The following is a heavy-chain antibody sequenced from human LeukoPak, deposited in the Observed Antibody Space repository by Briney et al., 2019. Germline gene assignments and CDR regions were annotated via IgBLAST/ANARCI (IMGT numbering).Heavy chain of an antibody. Sequence: PSETLSLTCSVSGASISSGSNYWGWIRQPPGKTLEWIGSIYSSGSTYYNPSLKSRVIIIIDTPKNHFSLTLSSVTAEDTAVYYCARAIAVAGTWYAFDIWGQGTMVTVSS. D-gene: IGHD6-19*01. CDR3: ARAIAVAGTWYAFDI. J-gene: IGHJ3*02. CDR1: GASISSGSNY. CDR2: IYSSGST. V-gene: IGHV4-39*07.